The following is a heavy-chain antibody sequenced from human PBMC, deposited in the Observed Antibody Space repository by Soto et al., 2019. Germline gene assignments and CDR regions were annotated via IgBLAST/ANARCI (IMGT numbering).Heavy chain of an antibody. J-gene: IGHJ5*02. V-gene: IGHV4-59*08. CDR3: ARAKYRAAAGIWWFDP. CDR1: GGSISSYY. D-gene: IGHD6-13*01. CDR2: IYYSGST. Sequence: SETLSLTCTVSGGSISSYYWSWIRQPPGKGLEWIGYIYYSGSTNYNPSLKSRVTISVDTSKNQFSLKLSSVTAADTAVYYCARAKYRAAAGIWWFDPWGQGTLVTVSS.